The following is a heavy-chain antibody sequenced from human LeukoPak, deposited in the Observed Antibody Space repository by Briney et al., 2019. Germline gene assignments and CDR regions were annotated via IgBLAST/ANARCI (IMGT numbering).Heavy chain of an antibody. V-gene: IGHV1-2*02. CDR3: ARGDVLLWFGESYGGYFDY. J-gene: IGHJ4*02. CDR2: INPNSGGT. Sequence: ASVKVSCKASGYTFTGYYMHWVRQAPGQGLEWMGWINPNSGGTNYAQKFQGRVTMTRDTSISTAYMELSRLRSDDTAVYYCARGDVLLWFGESYGGYFDYWGQGTLVTVSS. CDR1: GYTFTGYY. D-gene: IGHD3-10*01.